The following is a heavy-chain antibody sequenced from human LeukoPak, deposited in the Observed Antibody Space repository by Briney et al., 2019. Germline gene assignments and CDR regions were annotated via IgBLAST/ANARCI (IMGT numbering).Heavy chain of an antibody. CDR3: AKSASAYYYMDV. CDR1: GFTFRTYA. Sequence: GGSLRLSCAASGFTFRTYAMHWVRQAPGKGLEWVAFMSHDGVKIFHADSVKGRFTIFRDNSKNTLYLQMNSLRAEDTAVYYCAKSASAYYYMDVWGKGTTVTVSS. CDR2: MSHDGVKI. J-gene: IGHJ6*03. V-gene: IGHV3-30*18. D-gene: IGHD4/OR15-4a*01.